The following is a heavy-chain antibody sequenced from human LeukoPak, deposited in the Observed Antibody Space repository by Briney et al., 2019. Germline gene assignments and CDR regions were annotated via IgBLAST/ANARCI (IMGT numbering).Heavy chain of an antibody. Sequence: ASVKVSCKASGYTFTGYYMHWVRQAPGQGLDWMGWINPNRGGTNYAQKFQGRVTLTRDTSISTAYMELSRLTSDDTAVYYCARFAIADDYWGQGTLVTVSS. V-gene: IGHV1-2*02. CDR2: INPNRGGT. CDR3: ARFAIADDY. CDR1: GYTFTGYY. J-gene: IGHJ4*02. D-gene: IGHD2/OR15-2a*01.